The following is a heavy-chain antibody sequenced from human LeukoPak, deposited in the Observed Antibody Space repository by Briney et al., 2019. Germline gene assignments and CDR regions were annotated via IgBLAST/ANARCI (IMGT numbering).Heavy chain of an antibody. CDR2: INSDGSST. D-gene: IGHD1-26*01. Sequence: GRSLRLSCAASGFTFSSYGMHWVRQAPGKGLVWVSRINSDGSSTSYADPVKGRFTISRDNAKNTLYLQMNSLRAEDTAVYYCARHSGSYYITGDYWGQGTLVTVSS. CDR1: GFTFSSYG. J-gene: IGHJ4*02. V-gene: IGHV3-74*01. CDR3: ARHSGSYYITGDY.